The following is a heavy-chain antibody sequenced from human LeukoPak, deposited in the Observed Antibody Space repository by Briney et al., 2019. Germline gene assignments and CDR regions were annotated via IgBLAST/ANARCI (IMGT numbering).Heavy chain of an antibody. Sequence: GGSLRLSCAASGFIVSSNYMSWVRQAPGKGLEWVSVIYSGGNTYYADSVKGRFTISRDNSKNTLYLQMNSLRADDTAVYYCAREMVGSGYAFDIWGQGTMVTVSS. V-gene: IGHV3-53*01. D-gene: IGHD3-22*01. CDR1: GFIVSSNY. CDR2: IYSGGNT. J-gene: IGHJ3*02. CDR3: AREMVGSGYAFDI.